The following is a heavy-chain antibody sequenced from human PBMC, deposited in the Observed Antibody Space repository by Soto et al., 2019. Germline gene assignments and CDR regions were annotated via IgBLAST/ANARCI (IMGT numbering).Heavy chain of an antibody. CDR1: GESVSDYY. V-gene: IGHV4-34*01. J-gene: IGHJ4*02. CDR3: AREPDYGDNGGVADY. Sequence: QVQLQQWGAGLFKPSETRSLTCAVYGESVSDYYWSWIRQPPGKGLEWIGKINNSGSTNYNPSLKSRFTISVATSRNQFFLELSSVTAADTAVYYCAREPDYGDNGGVADYWGQGPLVTVSS. D-gene: IGHD4-17*01. CDR2: INNSGST.